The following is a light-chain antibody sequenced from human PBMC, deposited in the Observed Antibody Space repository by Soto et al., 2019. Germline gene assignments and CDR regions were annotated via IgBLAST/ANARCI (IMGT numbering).Light chain of an antibody. CDR3: LQVKSFPRT. J-gene: IGKJ1*01. CDR2: AAS. Sequence: DIKMTQSPSSVSASVGDTVTITCRASQDINSRLAWFQQKPGRAPKYLIQAASILQSGFPSRFAGSGSGTDFTLTINPLQPEDFATYYCLQVKSFPRTFGQGTMV. V-gene: IGKV1-12*01. CDR1: QDINSR.